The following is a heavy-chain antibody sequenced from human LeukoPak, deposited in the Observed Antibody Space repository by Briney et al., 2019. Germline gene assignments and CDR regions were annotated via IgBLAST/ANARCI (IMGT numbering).Heavy chain of an antibody. J-gene: IGHJ6*03. CDR1: GFTFSSYE. Sequence: GGSLRLSCAASGFTFSSYEMNWVRQAPGKGLDWVSYISSSGSTIYYADSVKGRFTISRDNAKNSLYLQMSSLGAEDTAVYYCAELGITMIGGVWGKGATVTISS. CDR3: AELGITMIGGV. CDR2: ISSSGSTI. V-gene: IGHV3-48*03. D-gene: IGHD3-10*02.